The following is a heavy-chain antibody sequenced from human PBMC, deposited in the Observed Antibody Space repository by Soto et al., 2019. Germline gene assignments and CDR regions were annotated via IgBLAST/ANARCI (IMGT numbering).Heavy chain of an antibody. V-gene: IGHV2-5*01. D-gene: IGHD3-22*01. CDR1: GFSLSTSGVG. CDR3: AHRPDYYDSSGYYSSPYYFDY. Sequence: QITLKESGPTLVKPTQTLTLTCTFSGFSLSTSGVGVGWIRQPPGKALEWLALIYWNDDKRYSPSLKSRLTITKDTSKNQVVLTKTNMDPVDTATYYCAHRPDYYDSSGYYSSPYYFDYWGQGTLVTVSS. J-gene: IGHJ4*02. CDR2: IYWNDDK.